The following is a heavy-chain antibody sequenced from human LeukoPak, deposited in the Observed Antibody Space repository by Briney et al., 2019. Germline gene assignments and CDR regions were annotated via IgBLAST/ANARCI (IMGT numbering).Heavy chain of an antibody. CDR1: GGSISSYY. D-gene: IGHD1-7*01. Sequence: PSETQSLTCTVSGGSISSYYWSWIRQPAGKGLEWIGRIYTSGSTNYNPSLKSRVTMSVDTSKNQFSLKLSSVTAADTAVYYCARGSGTTSDYYYMDVWGKGTTVTVSS. CDR2: IYTSGST. V-gene: IGHV4-4*07. J-gene: IGHJ6*03. CDR3: ARGSGTTSDYYYMDV.